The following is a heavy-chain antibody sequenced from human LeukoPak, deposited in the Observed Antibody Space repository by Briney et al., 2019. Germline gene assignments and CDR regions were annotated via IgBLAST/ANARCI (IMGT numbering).Heavy chain of an antibody. CDR1: GGSISSYY. Sequence: PSETLSLTCTVSGGSISSYYWSWIRQPPGKGLEWIGSIYHSGSTYYNPSLKSRVTISVDTSKNQFSLKLSSVTAADTAVYYCARDQRVVGATRGPYNWFDPWGQGTLVTVSS. CDR2: IYHSGST. V-gene: IGHV4-38-2*02. J-gene: IGHJ5*02. CDR3: ARDQRVVGATRGPYNWFDP. D-gene: IGHD1-26*01.